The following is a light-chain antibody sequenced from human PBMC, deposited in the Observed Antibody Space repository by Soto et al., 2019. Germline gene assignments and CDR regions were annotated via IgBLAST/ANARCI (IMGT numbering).Light chain of an antibody. CDR1: QSISSW. Sequence: DIQMTQSPSTLSASVGDRVTITCRASQSISSWLAWYQQKPGKAPKILIYDASSLESGVPSRFSGSGSGTEFTLTISSLQPDDFATYYCQQYNSYPTFGGGTKVDIK. V-gene: IGKV1-5*01. CDR3: QQYNSYPT. CDR2: DAS. J-gene: IGKJ4*01.